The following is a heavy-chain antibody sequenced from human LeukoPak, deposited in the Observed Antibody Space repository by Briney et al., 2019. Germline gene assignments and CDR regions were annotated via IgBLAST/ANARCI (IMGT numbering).Heavy chain of an antibody. CDR2: IKQDGSEK. J-gene: IGHJ1*01. V-gene: IGHV3-7*01. D-gene: IGHD3-22*01. CDR1: GFSFSGYT. Sequence: GGSLRLSCAASGFSFSGYTMTWVRQAPGKGLEWVANIKQDGSEKYYVDSVKGRFTISRDNAKNSLYLQMNSLRAEDTAVYYCARDGGDYYDSSGYPFHHWGQGTLVTVSS. CDR3: ARDGGDYYDSSGYPFHH.